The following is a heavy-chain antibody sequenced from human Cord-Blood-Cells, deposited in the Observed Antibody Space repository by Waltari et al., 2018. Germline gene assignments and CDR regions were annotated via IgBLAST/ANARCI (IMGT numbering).Heavy chain of an antibody. CDR1: GGTFSRYA. CDR3: ARRAGGPFDAFDI. CDR2: IIPIFGTA. J-gene: IGHJ3*02. D-gene: IGHD3-16*01. V-gene: IGHV1-69*12. Sequence: QVQLVQSGAEVKKHGSSVTVSCKASGGTFSRYAISRVRQAPGQGLEWMGGIIPIFGTANYAQKFQGRVTITADESTSTAYMELSSLRSEDTAVYYCARRAGGPFDAFDIWGQGTMVTVSS.